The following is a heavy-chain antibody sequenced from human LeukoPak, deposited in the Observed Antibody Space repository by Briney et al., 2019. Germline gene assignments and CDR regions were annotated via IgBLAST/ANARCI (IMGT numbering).Heavy chain of an antibody. CDR1: GFTFDDYA. CDR2: ISWNSGSI. Sequence: PGGSLRLSCAASGFTFDDYAMHWVRQAPGKGLEWVSGISWNSGSIGYADSVKGRFTISRDNAKNSLYLQMNSLRAEDTAVYYCARVPRELLTKYYYYYYGMDVWGQGTTVTVSS. CDR3: ARVPRELLTKYYYYYYGMDV. D-gene: IGHD3-10*01. J-gene: IGHJ6*02. V-gene: IGHV3-9*01.